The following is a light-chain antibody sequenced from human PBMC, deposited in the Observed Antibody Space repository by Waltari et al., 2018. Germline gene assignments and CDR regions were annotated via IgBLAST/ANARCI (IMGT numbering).Light chain of an antibody. Sequence: EIVMTQSPATLSVSPGERATLSCRASPSVSSNFAWYQQKPGQAPRLLIYGASTRAAGIPARFSGSGSGTEFTLTISSLQSEDFAGYYCQQYDKWPPWTFGQGTKVEIK. V-gene: IGKV3-15*01. CDR2: GAS. CDR3: QQYDKWPPWT. J-gene: IGKJ1*01. CDR1: PSVSSN.